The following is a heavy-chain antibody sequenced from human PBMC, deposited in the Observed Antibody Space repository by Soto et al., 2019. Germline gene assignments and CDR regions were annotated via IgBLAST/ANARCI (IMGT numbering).Heavy chain of an antibody. CDR2: INAGNGNT. Sequence: QVQLVQSGAEVKKPGASVKVSCKASGYTFTSYAMHWVRQAPGQRLEWMGWINAGNGNTKYSQKFQGRVTITRDTSASTAYIELSSLRSEDMAVYYCARDFSWFGELIASDYWGQGTLVTVSS. V-gene: IGHV1-3*01. D-gene: IGHD3-10*01. CDR3: ARDFSWFGELIASDY. CDR1: GYTFTSYA. J-gene: IGHJ4*02.